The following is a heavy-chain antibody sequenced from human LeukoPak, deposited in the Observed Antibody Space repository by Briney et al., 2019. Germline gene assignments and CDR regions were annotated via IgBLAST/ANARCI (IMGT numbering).Heavy chain of an antibody. CDR3: AKYVRGVIVYYYYYMDV. Sequence: GGSLRLSCAASGFTFSSYGMSWVRQAPGKGLEWVSAISGSGGSTYYADSVKGRFTISRDNSKNTLYLQVNSLRAEDTAVYYCAKYVRGVIVYYYYYMDVWGKGTTVTISS. V-gene: IGHV3-23*01. CDR2: ISGSGGST. J-gene: IGHJ6*03. CDR1: GFTFSSYG. D-gene: IGHD3-10*01.